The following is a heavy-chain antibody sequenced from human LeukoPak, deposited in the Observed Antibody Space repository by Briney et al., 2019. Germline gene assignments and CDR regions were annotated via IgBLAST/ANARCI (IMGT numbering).Heavy chain of an antibody. V-gene: IGHV1-2*02. CDR1: GYTFTGYY. CDR2: INPNSGGT. Sequence: ASVKDSCKASGYTFTGYYMHWVRQAPGQGLEWMGWINPNSGGTNYAQKFQGRVTMTRDTSISTAYMELSRLRSDDTAVYYCARDMSPWSGYYSWGQGTLVTVSS. J-gene: IGHJ4*02. D-gene: IGHD3-3*01. CDR3: ARDMSPWSGYYS.